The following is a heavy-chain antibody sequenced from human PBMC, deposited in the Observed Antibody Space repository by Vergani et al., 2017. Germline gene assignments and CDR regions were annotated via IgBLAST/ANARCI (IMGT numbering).Heavy chain of an antibody. J-gene: IGHJ4*02. Sequence: QVQLKESGPGLVGPSETLSLTCTVSGGPFSGGSHYWSWIRQSAGKGLEWIGRIYNNGGTNYDPSLKTRVTMSVDTSKNKFSLKLASVTAADTAIYYCAGFSSGFVAWGPGTPVTVSS. CDR1: GGPFSGGSHY. V-gene: IGHV4-61*02. D-gene: IGHD5-12*01. CDR3: AGFSSGFVA. CDR2: IYNNGGT.